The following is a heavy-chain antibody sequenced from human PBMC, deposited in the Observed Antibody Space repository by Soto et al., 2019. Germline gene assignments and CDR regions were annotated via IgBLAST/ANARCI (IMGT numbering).Heavy chain of an antibody. CDR3: ARDRITMIRKPPDY. CDR1: GYSFTSYW. J-gene: IGHJ4*02. D-gene: IGHD3-22*01. CDR2: IDPSDSYT. V-gene: IGHV5-10-1*01. Sequence: GESLKISCKGSGYSFTSYWISWVRQMPGKGLEWMGRIDPSDSYTNYSPSFQGHVTISADKSISTAYLQWSSLRASDTAMYYCARDRITMIRKPPDYWGQGTLVTVSS.